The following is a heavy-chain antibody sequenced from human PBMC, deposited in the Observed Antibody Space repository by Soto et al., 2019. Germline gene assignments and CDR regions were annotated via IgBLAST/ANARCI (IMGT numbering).Heavy chain of an antibody. CDR1: RYH. CDR2: IYYSGST. D-gene: IGHD1-7*01. V-gene: IGHV4-59*01. J-gene: IGHJ6*02. CDR3: AREGLTETIGLYYYYGMDV. Sequence: RYHWWPIQQKKGKGLEWIGYIYYSGSTNYNPSLKSRVTISVDTSKNQFSLKLSSVTAADTAVYYCAREGLTETIGLYYYYGMDVWGQGTTVTVSS.